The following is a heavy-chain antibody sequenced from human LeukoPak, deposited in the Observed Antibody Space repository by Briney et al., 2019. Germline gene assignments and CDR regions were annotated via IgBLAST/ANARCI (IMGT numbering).Heavy chain of an antibody. CDR1: GGTFSSYA. CDR2: IIPIFGTA. J-gene: IGHJ3*02. D-gene: IGHD2-2*01. V-gene: IGHV1-69*13. Sequence: ASVKVSCKASGGTFSSYAISWVRQAPGQGLEWMGGIIPIFGTANYAQKFRGRVTITADGSTSTAYMELSSLRSEDTAVYYCARAGGVRKLGYCSSTSCPVIWGQGTMVTVSS. CDR3: ARAGGVRKLGYCSSTSCPVI.